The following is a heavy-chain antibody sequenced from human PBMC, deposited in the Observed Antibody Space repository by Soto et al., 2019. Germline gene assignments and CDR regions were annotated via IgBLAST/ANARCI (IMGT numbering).Heavy chain of an antibody. CDR2: IYSDGTT. CDR1: GFTVSSNY. CDR3: AILSN. J-gene: IGHJ4*02. V-gene: IGHV3-53*01. D-gene: IGHD6-6*01. Sequence: GGSLRLSCAASGFTVSSNYMNWVRQAPGKGLEWVSIIYSDGTTSYADSVKGRFTISRDNFKNTLHLQMNGLRAEDTAAYYCAILSNWGQGTLVTVSS.